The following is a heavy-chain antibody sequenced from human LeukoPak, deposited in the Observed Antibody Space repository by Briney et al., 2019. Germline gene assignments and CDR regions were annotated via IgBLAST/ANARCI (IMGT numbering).Heavy chain of an antibody. CDR1: GGSFSGYS. Sequence: SETLSLTCAVSGGSFSGYSWSWIRQPPGKGLEWIGEINHSGSTYYNPSLKSRVTISVDTSKNQFSLKLSSVTAADTAVYYCARADYSSTWSHDYYYMDVWGKGTTVTVSS. D-gene: IGHD6-13*01. J-gene: IGHJ6*03. CDR2: INHSGST. CDR3: ARADYSSTWSHDYYYMDV. V-gene: IGHV4-34*01.